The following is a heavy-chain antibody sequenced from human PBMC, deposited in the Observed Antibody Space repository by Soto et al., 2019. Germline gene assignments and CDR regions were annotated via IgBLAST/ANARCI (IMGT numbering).Heavy chain of an antibody. D-gene: IGHD4-17*01. CDR2: ISYDGSNK. J-gene: IGHJ3*02. CDR3: AREGVGLYGDYADFDI. Sequence: QVQLVKSGGGVVQPGRSLRLSCAASGFTFSSYAMHWVRQAPGKGLEWVAVISYDGSNKYYADSVKGRFTISRDNSKNTLYLQMNSLRAEDTAVYYCAREGVGLYGDYADFDIWSQGTMVTVSS. V-gene: IGHV3-30-3*01. CDR1: GFTFSSYA.